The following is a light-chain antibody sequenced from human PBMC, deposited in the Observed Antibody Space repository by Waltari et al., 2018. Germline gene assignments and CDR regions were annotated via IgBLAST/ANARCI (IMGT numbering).Light chain of an antibody. J-gene: IGLJ6*01. V-gene: IGLV2-11*01. Sequence: QAALTQPPSVSGSPGQSVTISCTGPSSDIGGFNYVPWYQQHPGKAPKLMIYDVSKRPSGVSDRFSGSKSGNTASLTISGLQAEDEADYYCSSYTGSNTFVFGSGTKLTVL. CDR3: SSYTGSNTFV. CDR2: DVS. CDR1: SSDIGGFNY.